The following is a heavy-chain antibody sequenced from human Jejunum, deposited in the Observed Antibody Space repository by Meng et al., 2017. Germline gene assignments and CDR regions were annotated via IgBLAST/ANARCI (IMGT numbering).Heavy chain of an antibody. Sequence: QVQLVGSGGGVVQPGGSLRLSCAASGFTFSSYYMHWVRQAPGKGLEWVAVILYDGSKTYYADAVKGRFTISRDKSKNTLYLQMNSLRPEDTAVYYCAKDGQWPDRLDYWGLGTLVTVSS. D-gene: IGHD6-19*01. CDR2: ILYDGSKT. J-gene: IGHJ4*02. CDR1: GFTFSSYY. V-gene: IGHV3-30*18. CDR3: AKDGQWPDRLDY.